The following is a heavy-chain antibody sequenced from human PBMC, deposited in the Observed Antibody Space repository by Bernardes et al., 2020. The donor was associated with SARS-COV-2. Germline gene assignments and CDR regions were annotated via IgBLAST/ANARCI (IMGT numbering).Heavy chain of an antibody. J-gene: IGHJ4*02. CDR1: SGSINNINW. V-gene: IGHV4-4*02. CDR3: ARARGPGTLDS. D-gene: IGHD5-12*01. CDR2: IHPSGNT. Sequence: SETLSLTCAVSSGSINNINWWTWVRQPPGKGLEWIGEIHPSGNTNYNPSLRSRVTMSLDTSKNQFSLTLSSVTAADTAIYYCARARGPGTLDSWGQGILVTVSS.